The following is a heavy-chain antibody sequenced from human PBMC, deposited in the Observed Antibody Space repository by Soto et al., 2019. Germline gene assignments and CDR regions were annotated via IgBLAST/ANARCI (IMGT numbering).Heavy chain of an antibody. Sequence: LRLSCAASGFTFSSYSMNWVRQAPGKGLEWVSYISSSSSTIYYADSVKGRFTISRDNAKNSPYLQMNSLRDEDTAVYYCARDPITIFGVVLYGMDVWGQGTTVTVSS. CDR2: ISSSSSTI. V-gene: IGHV3-48*02. D-gene: IGHD3-3*01. J-gene: IGHJ6*02. CDR1: GFTFSSYS. CDR3: ARDPITIFGVVLYGMDV.